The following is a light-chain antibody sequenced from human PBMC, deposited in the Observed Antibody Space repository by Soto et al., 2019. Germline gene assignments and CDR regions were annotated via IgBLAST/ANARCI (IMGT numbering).Light chain of an antibody. J-gene: IGLJ2*01. V-gene: IGLV2-23*01. CDR1: SSDVGSYNL. Sequence: QSALTQPASVSGSPGQSITISCTGTSSDVGSYNLVSWYQQHPGKAPKLMLYQGTERPSGVSNRFSGSKSGNTASLTVSGLQAEDEADYYCCSYAGSTTLIFGGGTKVTVL. CDR3: CSYAGSTTLI. CDR2: QGT.